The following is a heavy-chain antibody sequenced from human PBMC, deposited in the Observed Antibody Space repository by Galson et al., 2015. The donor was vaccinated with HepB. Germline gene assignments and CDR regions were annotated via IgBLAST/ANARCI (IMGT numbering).Heavy chain of an antibody. V-gene: IGHV1-69*13. CDR1: GGTFSSYA. J-gene: IGHJ4*02. CDR2: IIPIFGTA. CDR3: ATREKNVLRFLEWLL. Sequence: SVKVSCKASGGTFSSYAISWVRQAPGQGLEWMGGIIPIFGTANYAQKFQGRVTITADESTSTAYMELSSLRSEDTAVYYCATREKNVLRFLEWLLWGQGTLVTVSS. D-gene: IGHD3-3*01.